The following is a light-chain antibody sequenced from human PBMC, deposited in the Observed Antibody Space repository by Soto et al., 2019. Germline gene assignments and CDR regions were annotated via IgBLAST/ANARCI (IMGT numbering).Light chain of an antibody. CDR3: QSYDSSLSGWV. CDR1: SSNIGAGYD. J-gene: IGLJ3*02. CDR2: GNT. Sequence: QSVLTQPPSVSGAPGQRVTISCTGSSSNIGAGYDVHWYQQLPGTAPKLLMYGNTNRPSGVPDRFSGSKSGTSASLAITGLQAEDEADYYCQSYDSSLSGWVFGGGTKLT. V-gene: IGLV1-40*01.